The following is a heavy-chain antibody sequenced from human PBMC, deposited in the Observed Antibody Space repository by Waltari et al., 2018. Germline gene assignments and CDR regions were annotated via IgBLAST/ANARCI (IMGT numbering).Heavy chain of an antibody. V-gene: IGHV3-74*01. D-gene: IGHD3-16*02. CDR3: ARAGFYRFDY. J-gene: IGHJ4*01. CDR2: INPDGSDT. Sequence: VQLVECGGVLVQTGGSVRRSCTGSGFPFSAYWMHWVRQAPGKGPVWVSRINPDGSDTTYADSVKGRFTISRDNAKDTLYLQMNSLRVEDTAVYYCARAGFYRFDYWGHGTLATVSS. CDR1: GFPFSAYW.